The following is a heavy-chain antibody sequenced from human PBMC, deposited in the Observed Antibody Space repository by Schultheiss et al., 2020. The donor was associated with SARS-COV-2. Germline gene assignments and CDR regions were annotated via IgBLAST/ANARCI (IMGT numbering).Heavy chain of an antibody. Sequence: GGSLRLSCAASGFTFSSYGMHWVRQAPGKGLEWVAVIWYDGSNKYYADSVKGRFTISRDNSKNTLFLQMNSLRAEDTAVYYCAKDRYGDYVSWFDPWGQGTLVTVSS. CDR2: IWYDGSNK. CDR1: GFTFSSYG. CDR3: AKDRYGDYVSWFDP. V-gene: IGHV3-33*06. J-gene: IGHJ5*02. D-gene: IGHD4-17*01.